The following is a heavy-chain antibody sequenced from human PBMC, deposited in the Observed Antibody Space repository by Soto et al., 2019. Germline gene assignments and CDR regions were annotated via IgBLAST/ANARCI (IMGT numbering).Heavy chain of an antibody. CDR3: AKEPVGPDWYFDL. V-gene: IGHV3-23*01. CDR1: GFTFRSYA. CDR2: ISGSGIST. J-gene: IGHJ2*01. Sequence: DVQLLESGGGLVQPGGSLRLSCAASGFTFRSYAMSWVHQAPGKGLEWVSGISGSGISTHYADSVKGRFTVSRDNSKNTLYLQMNSLRAEDTAVYNCAKEPVGPDWYFDLWGRGTLVTVSS.